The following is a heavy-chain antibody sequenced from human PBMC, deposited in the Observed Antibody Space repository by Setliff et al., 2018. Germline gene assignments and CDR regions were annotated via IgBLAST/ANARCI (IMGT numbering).Heavy chain of an antibody. V-gene: IGHV4-61*02. CDR2: VHASGSP. Sequence: SETLSLTCTVSGGSIRSGSFYWSWIRQSAEKGLEWIGRVHASGSPNYNPSFKGRVTISLDTSTNQFSLNLNSVTAADTAVYYCARTTGSTHNWLDPWGPGTLVTVSS. CDR1: GGSIRSGSFY. CDR3: ARTTGSTHNWLDP. J-gene: IGHJ5*02. D-gene: IGHD1-1*01.